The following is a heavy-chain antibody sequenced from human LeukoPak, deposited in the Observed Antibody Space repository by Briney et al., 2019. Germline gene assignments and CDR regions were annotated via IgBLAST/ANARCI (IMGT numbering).Heavy chain of an antibody. V-gene: IGHV3-21*05. Sequence: GGSLRLSCAASGFTFSGYTMNWVRQAPGKGLEWVSYISSSSSQIYYADSVKGRFTISRDNAKNTLYLQMNSLRAEDTAVYYCARDLGLYYYDSSGDAFDIWGQGTMVTVSS. J-gene: IGHJ3*02. D-gene: IGHD3-22*01. CDR2: ISSSSSQI. CDR3: ARDLGLYYYDSSGDAFDI. CDR1: GFTFSGYT.